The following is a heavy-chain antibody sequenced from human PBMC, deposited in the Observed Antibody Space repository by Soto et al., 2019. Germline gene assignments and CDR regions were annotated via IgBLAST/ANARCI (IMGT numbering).Heavy chain of an antibody. D-gene: IGHD3-16*01. J-gene: IGHJ4*02. CDR1: GFTFINHA. CDR2: ITGNGETT. V-gene: IGHV3-23*01. CDR3: AKTPGVITVITSFDH. Sequence: GGSLRLSCAGSGFTFINHAMNWVRQAPGKGLEWVTGITGNGETTNYADSVKGRFTISRDNSKNTLYLQMNSLRAEDTAVYYCAKTPGVITVITSFDHWGQGTPVTVSS.